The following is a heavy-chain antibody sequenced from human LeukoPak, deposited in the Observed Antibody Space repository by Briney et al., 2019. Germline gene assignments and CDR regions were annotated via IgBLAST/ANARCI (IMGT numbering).Heavy chain of an antibody. CDR2: ISTGSSTI. Sequence: GGSLRLSCAASGFTFSSYSMNWVRQAAGKGLEWISYISTGSSTIYYADSVKGRFTISRDDAKNSLYLQMNSLRAEDTAVYYCARAIASLVYSSSRSFDYWGQGSLVTVSS. V-gene: IGHV3-48*01. J-gene: IGHJ4*02. D-gene: IGHD6-13*01. CDR3: ARAIASLVYSSSRSFDY. CDR1: GFTFSSYS.